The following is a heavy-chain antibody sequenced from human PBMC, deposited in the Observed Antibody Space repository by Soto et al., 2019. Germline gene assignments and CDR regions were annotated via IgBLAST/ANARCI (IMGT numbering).Heavy chain of an antibody. D-gene: IGHD1-26*01. CDR3: ARGAVGATDPSFDY. Sequence: SVKVSCKASGGTFSSYAISWVRQAPGQGLEWMGGIIPIFGTANYAQKFQGRVTITADKSTSTAYMELSSLRSEDTAVYYCARGAVGATDPSFDYWRQGTLVTVSS. CDR1: GGTFSSYA. V-gene: IGHV1-69*06. CDR2: IIPIFGTA. J-gene: IGHJ4*02.